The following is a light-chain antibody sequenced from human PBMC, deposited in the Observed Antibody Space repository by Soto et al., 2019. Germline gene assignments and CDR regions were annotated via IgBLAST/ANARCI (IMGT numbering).Light chain of an antibody. CDR3: QSYDSSLSGYV. J-gene: IGLJ1*01. V-gene: IGLV1-40*01. CDR1: SSNIGAGSD. CDR2: GNS. Sequence: QSVLTQPPSVSGAPGQRVTISCTGSSSNIGAGSDAHWYQQLPGTAPKLLIFGNSNRPSGVPDRFSGSKSGTSASLAITGLQAEDEADYYCQSYDSSLSGYVFGTGTKVTVL.